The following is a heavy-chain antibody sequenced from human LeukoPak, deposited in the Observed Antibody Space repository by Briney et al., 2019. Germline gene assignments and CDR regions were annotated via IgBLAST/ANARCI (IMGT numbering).Heavy chain of an antibody. V-gene: IGHV5-51*01. D-gene: IGHD3-10*01. CDR2: IYPADSDT. CDR1: GYSFTRYW. CDR3: ARRDGSGLFDP. J-gene: IGHJ5*02. Sequence: GESLKISCKGSGYSFTRYWIGWVRQMPGKGLEWMGIIYPADSDTRYSPSFQGQVTISADKSITTAYLQWSSLRASDTAIYYCARRDGSGLFDPWGQGTLVTVSS.